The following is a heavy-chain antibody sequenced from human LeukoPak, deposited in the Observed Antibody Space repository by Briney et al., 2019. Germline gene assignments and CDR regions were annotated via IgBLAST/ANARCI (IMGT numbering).Heavy chain of an antibody. CDR1: GYTFTSYD. D-gene: IGHD3-22*01. CDR3: AKGAVGKSESSGYPPHFDY. Sequence: GASVKVSCKASGYTFTSYDINWVRQATGQGLEWMGWMNPNSGNTGYAQKFQGRVTMTRNTSISTAYMELSSLRSEDTAVYYCAKGAVGKSESSGYPPHFDYWGQGTLVTVSS. CDR2: MNPNSGNT. J-gene: IGHJ4*02. V-gene: IGHV1-8*01.